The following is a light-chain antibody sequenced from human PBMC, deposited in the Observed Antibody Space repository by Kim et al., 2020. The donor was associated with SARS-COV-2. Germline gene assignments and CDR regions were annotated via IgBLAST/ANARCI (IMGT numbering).Light chain of an antibody. Sequence: QPVVTQSPSASASLGASVKLTCTLSSGHSTYAIAWHQQQPEKGPRYLMKVESDGSHIKGDGIPGRFSGSSSGAERYLTISSLQSEDEGDYYCQTWDTGIRVFGGGTKLTVL. CDR3: QTWDTGIRV. J-gene: IGLJ3*02. CDR1: SGHSTYA. V-gene: IGLV4-69*01. CDR2: VESDGSH.